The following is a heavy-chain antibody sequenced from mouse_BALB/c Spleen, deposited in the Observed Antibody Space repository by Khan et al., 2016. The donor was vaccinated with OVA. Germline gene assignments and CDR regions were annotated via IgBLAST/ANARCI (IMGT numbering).Heavy chain of an antibody. V-gene: IGHV3-2*02. CDR3: ARVYGGDFDY. J-gene: IGHJ2*01. D-gene: IGHD1-1*01. Sequence: EVQLQESGPGLVKPSQSLSLICTVTGYSITSDYAWNWIRQFPGNKLEWMGFISYSGNTNYNHSFKSRISITLDTSKNQFFLHLNSVTTEDTATYYCARVYGGDFDYWGQGTTLTVSS. CDR2: ISYSGNT. CDR1: GYSITSDYA.